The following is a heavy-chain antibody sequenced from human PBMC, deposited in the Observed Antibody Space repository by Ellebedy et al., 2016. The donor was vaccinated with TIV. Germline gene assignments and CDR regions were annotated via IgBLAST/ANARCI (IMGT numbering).Heavy chain of an antibody. CDR1: GGSISSSSYY. Sequence: SETLSLXCTVSGGSISSSSYYWGWIRQPPGKGLEWIGSIYYSGSTYYNPSLKSRVTISVDTSKNQFSLKLSSVTAADTAVYYCARVGVASDYWGQGTLVTVSS. V-gene: IGHV4-39*07. J-gene: IGHJ4*02. D-gene: IGHD2-15*01. CDR2: IYYSGST. CDR3: ARVGVASDY.